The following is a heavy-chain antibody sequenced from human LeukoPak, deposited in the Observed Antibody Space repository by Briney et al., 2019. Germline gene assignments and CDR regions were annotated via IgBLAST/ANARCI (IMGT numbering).Heavy chain of an antibody. CDR3: ARDLVSRLHFYYMDV. D-gene: IGHD4-11*01. J-gene: IGHJ6*03. Sequence: PGGSLRLSCAASGFTFSSYEMNWVRQAPGKGLEWVSYISSSGSTIYYADSVKGRFTISRDNAKNSLYLQMNSLRAEDTAVYYCARDLVSRLHFYYMDVWGKGTTVTVSS. V-gene: IGHV3-48*03. CDR1: GFTFSSYE. CDR2: ISSSGSTI.